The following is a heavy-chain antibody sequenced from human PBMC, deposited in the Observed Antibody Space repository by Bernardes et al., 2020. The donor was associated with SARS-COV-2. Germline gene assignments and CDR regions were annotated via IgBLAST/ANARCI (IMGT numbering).Heavy chain of an antibody. D-gene: IGHD2-2*01. V-gene: IGHV1-69*06. CDR2: IIPIFGTA. CDR1: GGTFSSYA. J-gene: IGHJ6*02. CDR3: ASLVVPAATLGYGMDV. Sequence: SVKVSCKASGGTFSSYAISWVRQAPGQGLEWMGGIIPIFGTANYAQKFQGRVTITADKSTSTAYMELSSLRSEDTAVYYCASLVVPAATLGYGMDVWGQGTTVTVSS.